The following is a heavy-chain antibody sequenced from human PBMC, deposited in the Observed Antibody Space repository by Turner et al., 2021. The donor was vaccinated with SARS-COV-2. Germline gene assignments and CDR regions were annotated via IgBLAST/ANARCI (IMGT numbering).Heavy chain of an antibody. D-gene: IGHD5-18*01. CDR1: GGSFSGYY. CDR3: ARGGGYSYGALDY. CDR2: INHSGST. J-gene: IGHJ4*02. Sequence: QVQLQQWGAGLLKPSETLSLTCAAYGGSFSGYYWSWFRQPPGKGLEWIGEINHSGSTNYNPSLKSRVTISVDTSKNQFSLDLSSVTAADTAVYYCARGGGYSYGALDYWGQGTLVTVSS. V-gene: IGHV4-34*01.